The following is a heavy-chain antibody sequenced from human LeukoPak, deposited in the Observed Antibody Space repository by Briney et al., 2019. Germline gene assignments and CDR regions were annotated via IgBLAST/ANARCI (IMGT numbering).Heavy chain of an antibody. CDR1: GGSFSGYY. Sequence: KTSETLSLTCAVHGGSFSGYYWSWIRQPPGKGLEWVGEINHSGSTNYNPSLKSRVTISVDTSKNQFSLKLSSVTAADTAVYYCARGRITMVRGVSRIYGMDVWGKGTTVTVSS. D-gene: IGHD3-10*01. V-gene: IGHV4-34*01. CDR3: ARGRITMVRGVSRIYGMDV. J-gene: IGHJ6*04. CDR2: INHSGST.